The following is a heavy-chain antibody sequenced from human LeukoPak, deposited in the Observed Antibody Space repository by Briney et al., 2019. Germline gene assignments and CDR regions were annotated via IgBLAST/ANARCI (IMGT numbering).Heavy chain of an antibody. V-gene: IGHV3-30*02. D-gene: IGHD2-15*01. J-gene: IGHJ4*02. CDR3: AKDLDCSGGTCHKAFDC. CDR1: GFTLSTYG. Sequence: GGSLRLSCVASGFTLSTYGMHWVRQAPGKGLEGVAFIRYDGSDKFYGDSVKGRFTTSRDNSKNTLCLQMSRLRVEDTAVYYCAKDLDCSGGTCHKAFDCWGQGTLVTVSS. CDR2: IRYDGSDK.